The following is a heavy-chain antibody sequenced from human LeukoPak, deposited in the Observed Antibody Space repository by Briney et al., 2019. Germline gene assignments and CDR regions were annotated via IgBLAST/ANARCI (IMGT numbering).Heavy chain of an antibody. CDR3: ARENGGYSYGLYYYYYMDV. CDR2: IYHSGST. D-gene: IGHD5-18*01. V-gene: IGHV4-4*02. J-gene: IGHJ6*03. Sequence: SGTLSLTCAVSGGSISSSNWWSWVRQPPGKGLEWIGEIYHSGSTNYNPSLKSRVTMSVDTSKNQFSLKLSSVTAADTAVYYCARENGGYSYGLYYYYYMDVWGKGTTVAVSS. CDR1: GGSISSSNW.